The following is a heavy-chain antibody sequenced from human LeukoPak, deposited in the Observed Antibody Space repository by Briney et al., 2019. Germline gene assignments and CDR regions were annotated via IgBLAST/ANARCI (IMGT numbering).Heavy chain of an antibody. J-gene: IGHJ6*03. V-gene: IGHV4-4*07. Sequence: SENLSLTCTVSGGSISSYYWSWIRQPAGKGLEWIGRIYTSGSTNYNPSLKSRVTMSVDTSKNQFSLKLSSVTAADTAVYYCARGGITGTFYYYYMDVWGKGTTVTVSS. CDR3: ARGGITGTFYYYYMDV. CDR2: IYTSGST. CDR1: GGSISSYY. D-gene: IGHD1-7*01.